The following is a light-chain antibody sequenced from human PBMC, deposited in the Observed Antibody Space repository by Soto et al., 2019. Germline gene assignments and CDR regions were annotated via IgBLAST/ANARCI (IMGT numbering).Light chain of an antibody. J-gene: IGKJ5*01. CDR3: QQSYSYLSST. CDR1: QSISSY. CDR2: AAS. V-gene: IGKV1-39*01. Sequence: DIQMTQSPSSLSASVGGRVTITCRASQSISSYLNWYQQKPGKAPKLLIYAASSLQSGVPSRFSGSGSGTDFTLTISSLQPEDFATYYCQQSYSYLSSTFGQGTRLEIK.